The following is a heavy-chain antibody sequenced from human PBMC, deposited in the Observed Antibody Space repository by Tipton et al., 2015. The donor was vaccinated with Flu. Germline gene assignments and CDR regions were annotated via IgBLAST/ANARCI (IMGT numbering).Heavy chain of an antibody. V-gene: IGHV3-43*02. CDR2: ISGDGGST. CDR3: ATDISGYSGIDY. J-gene: IGHJ4*02. Sequence: SLRLSCAASGFTFDDYAMHWVRQAPGKGLEWVSLISGDGGSTYYADSVKGRFTISRDNSKNSLYLQMNSLRTEDTALYYCATDISGYSGIDYWGQGTLVTVSS. D-gene: IGHD5-12*01. CDR1: GFTFDDYA.